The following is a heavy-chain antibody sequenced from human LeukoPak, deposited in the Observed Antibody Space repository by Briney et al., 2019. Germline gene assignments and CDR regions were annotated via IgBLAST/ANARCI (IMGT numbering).Heavy chain of an antibody. CDR1: GGSISSYY. CDR3: ARETYSSGWYRGYNWFDP. D-gene: IGHD6-19*01. CDR2: IYYSGST. Sequence: SETLSLTCTVSGGSISSYYWSWIRQPPGKGLEWIGYIYYSGSTNYNPSLKSRVTISVDTSKNQFSLKLSSVTAADTAVYYCARETYSSGWYRGYNWFDPWGQGTLVTVSS. J-gene: IGHJ5*02. V-gene: IGHV4-59*12.